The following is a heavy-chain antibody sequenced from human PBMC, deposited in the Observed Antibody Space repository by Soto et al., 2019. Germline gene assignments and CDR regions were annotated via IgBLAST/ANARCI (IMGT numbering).Heavy chain of an antibody. D-gene: IGHD4-17*01. CDR1: GFTFSSYA. J-gene: IGHJ4*02. Sequence: EVQLLESGGGLVQPGGSLRLSCAASGFTFSSYAMSWVRQAPGKGLEWVSAISGSGGSTYYADSVKGRFTISRDNSKNTLYLQMNSLRAEDTAVYYCAYRTTVTTWGDYWGQGTLVTVSS. CDR3: AYRTTVTTWGDY. CDR2: ISGSGGST. V-gene: IGHV3-23*01.